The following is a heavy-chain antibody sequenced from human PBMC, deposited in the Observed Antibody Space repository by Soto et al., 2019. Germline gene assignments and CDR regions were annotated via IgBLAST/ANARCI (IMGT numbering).Heavy chain of an antibody. D-gene: IGHD6-13*01. V-gene: IGHV3-23*01. J-gene: IGHJ4*02. CDR1: GFTFSSYA. CDR2: ISGSGSST. Sequence: EVQVLESGGGLAQPGGSLRLSCAASGFTFSSYAMSWVRQAPGKGLEWVSGISGSGSSTYYADSVKGRFTISRDNSTNTLFLHLNSLRVDDTAVFFCAKGPPGSWPYYCDDWGQGTLVTVAS. CDR3: AKGPPGSWPYYCDD.